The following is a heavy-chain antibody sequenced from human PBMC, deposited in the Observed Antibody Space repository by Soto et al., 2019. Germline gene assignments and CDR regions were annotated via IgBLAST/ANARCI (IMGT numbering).Heavy chain of an antibody. D-gene: IGHD3-10*01. Sequence: SETLSLTCTVSGGSISSSNYYWGWIRQPPGKGLEWIGSFYYSGSTYYNPSLKSRVTISVDTSKNQFSLKLTSVTAADTAVYYCARHITMVRGVIIPFYYYYGMDVWGQGTTVTVSS. CDR3: ARHITMVRGVIIPFYYYYGMDV. CDR1: GGSISSSNYY. V-gene: IGHV4-39*01. CDR2: FYYSGST. J-gene: IGHJ6*02.